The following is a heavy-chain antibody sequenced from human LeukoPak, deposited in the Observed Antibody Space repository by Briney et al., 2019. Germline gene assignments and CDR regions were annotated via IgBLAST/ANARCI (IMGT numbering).Heavy chain of an antibody. D-gene: IGHD2-2*02. CDR1: GGSISSSSYY. V-gene: IGHV4-39*01. Sequence: SETLSLTCTASGGSISSSSYYWGWIRQPPGKGLEWIGSIYYSGSTYYNPSLKSRVTISVDTSKNQFSLRLSSVTAADTAVYYCARADTSALDYWGQGTLVAVSS. CDR3: ARADTSALDY. J-gene: IGHJ4*02. CDR2: IYYSGST.